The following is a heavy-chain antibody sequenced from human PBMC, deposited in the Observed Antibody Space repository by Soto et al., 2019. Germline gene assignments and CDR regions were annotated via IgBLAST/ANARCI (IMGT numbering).Heavy chain of an antibody. CDR1: GFSVSSSF. Sequence: EVQLVESGGGLIQPGGSLRLSCVGSGFSVSSSFMSWVRQAPGKGLEWVSIIYSGGVTYHADSVKGRFTISRDNSKNTVYLQMRSLRSEDTAVYYCARQYSVYDCMHYWGQGTLVTVSS. CDR3: ARQYSVYDCMHY. D-gene: IGHD5-12*01. J-gene: IGHJ4*02. CDR2: IYSGGVT. V-gene: IGHV3-53*01.